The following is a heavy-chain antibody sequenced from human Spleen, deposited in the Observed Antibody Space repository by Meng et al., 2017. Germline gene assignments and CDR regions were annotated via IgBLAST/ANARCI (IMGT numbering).Heavy chain of an antibody. D-gene: IGHD2-8*02. Sequence: QVRFQLGGAESWKQSESLSLPWVVSGGACSDYHWSWIHQPPGNGLEWIGEINHSGSNNYNPSLKSRVTISVDTSKNQFSLKLSSVTAADTAVYYCARAHTGWYFDLWGRGTLVTVSS. CDR2: INHSGSN. CDR3: ARAHTGWYFDL. V-gene: IGHV4-34*01. CDR1: GGACSDYH. J-gene: IGHJ2*01.